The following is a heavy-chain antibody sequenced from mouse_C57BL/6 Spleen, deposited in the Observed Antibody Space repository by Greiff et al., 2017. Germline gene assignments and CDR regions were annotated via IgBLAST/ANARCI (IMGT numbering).Heavy chain of an antibody. CDR3: GGGYYPSLFAY. CDR2: INPNNGGT. J-gene: IGHJ3*01. CDR1: GYTFTDYN. V-gene: IGHV1-22*01. D-gene: IGHD2-3*01. Sequence: VQLQQSGPELVKPGASVKMSCKASGYTFTDYNMHWVKQSHGKSLEWIGYINPNNGGTSYNQKFKGKATLTVNKSSSTAYMELRSLTSEDSAVYYCGGGYYPSLFAYWGQGTLVTVSA.